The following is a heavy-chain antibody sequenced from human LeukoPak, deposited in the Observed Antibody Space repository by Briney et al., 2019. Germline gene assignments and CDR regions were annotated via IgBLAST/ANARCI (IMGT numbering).Heavy chain of an antibody. D-gene: IGHD1-7*01. CDR3: AKYGGRNYGKSGYFDY. V-gene: IGHV3-23*01. CDR2: IGGSGGST. CDR1: GFTFSSYA. J-gene: IGHJ4*02. Sequence: HSGGALRLSCAASGFTFSSYAMSWVRQAPGKGLEWVSAIGGSGGSTYYADSVKGRFTISRDNSKNTLYLQMNSLRAEDTAVYYCAKYGGRNYGKSGYFDYWGQGTLVTVSS.